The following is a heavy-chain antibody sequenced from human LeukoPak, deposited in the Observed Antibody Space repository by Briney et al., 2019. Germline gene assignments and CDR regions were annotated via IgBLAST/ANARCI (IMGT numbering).Heavy chain of an antibody. CDR3: ARLIGLGEVSPYFDF. CDR2: ISSSETT. D-gene: IGHD3-16*02. Sequence: SETLSLTCSVSGGSVTSYYWKWVRQTPGKGVEWIGYISSSETTDYCPSFKRRVTISLDTSKREFSLKLNSVPAPHTAVYYCARLIGLGEVSPYFDFWGQGRLVTVSS. V-gene: IGHV4-59*02. J-gene: IGHJ4*02. CDR1: GGSVTSYY.